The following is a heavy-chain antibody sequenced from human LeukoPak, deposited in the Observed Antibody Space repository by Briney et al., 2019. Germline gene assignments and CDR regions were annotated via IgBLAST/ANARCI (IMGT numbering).Heavy chain of an antibody. D-gene: IGHD3-22*01. CDR1: GYSISSGYY. V-gene: IGHV4-38-2*02. CDR3: ARAPDHYDNNGYPD. Sequence: SETLSLTCTVSGYSISSGYYWAWIRQPPGKGPECIGTIYHGGTTYYNPSHKSRVTISVDTSTNRFSLKLSSVTAADTAVYYCARAPDHYDNNGYPDWSQGTLVTVSS. J-gene: IGHJ4*02. CDR2: IYHGGTT.